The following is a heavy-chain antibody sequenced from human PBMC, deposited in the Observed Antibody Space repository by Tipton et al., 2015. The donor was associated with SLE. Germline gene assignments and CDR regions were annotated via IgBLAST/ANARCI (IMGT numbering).Heavy chain of an antibody. J-gene: IGHJ6*03. CDR1: GGSISSSSYY. CDR2: IYYSGST. CDR3: ARAGVTIFGVVDAGYYYMDV. Sequence: TLSLTCTVSGGSISSSSYYWGWIRQPPGKGLEWIGSIYYSGSTYYNPSLKSRVTISVDTSKNQFSLKLSSVTAADTAVYYCARAGVTIFGVVDAGYYYMDVWGKGTTVTVSS. D-gene: IGHD3-3*01. V-gene: IGHV4-39*07.